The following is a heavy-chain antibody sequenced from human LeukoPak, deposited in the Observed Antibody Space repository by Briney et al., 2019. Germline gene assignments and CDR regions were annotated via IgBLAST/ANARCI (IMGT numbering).Heavy chain of an antibody. V-gene: IGHV4-39*01. CDR3: ARLGYCSSTSCFGFGLYYYYYYMDV. J-gene: IGHJ6*03. D-gene: IGHD2-2*01. CDR2: IYYSGST. Sequence: SETLSLTCTVSGGSISSSSYYWGWIRQPPGKGLEWIGSIYYSGSTYYNPSPKSRVTISVDTSKNQFSLKLSSVTAADTAVYYCARLGYCSSTSCFGFGLYYYYYYMDVWGKGTTVTVSS. CDR1: GGSISSSSYY.